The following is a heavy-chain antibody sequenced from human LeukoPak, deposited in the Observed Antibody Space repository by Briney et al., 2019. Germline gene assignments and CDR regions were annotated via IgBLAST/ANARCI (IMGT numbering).Heavy chain of an antibody. D-gene: IGHD5-12*01. J-gene: IGHJ4*02. CDR2: ISYDGSNE. V-gene: IGHV3-30-3*01. Sequence: GGSLRLSCAASGFTFSSNAMHWVRQAPGKGLEWVAVISYDGSNEYYADSVKGRFTISRDNSKNTLYLQMNSLRGADTAVYYCARDKTFIVTTTTGYFEYWGQGTLVTVFS. CDR1: GFTFSSNA. CDR3: ARDKTFIVTTTTGYFEY.